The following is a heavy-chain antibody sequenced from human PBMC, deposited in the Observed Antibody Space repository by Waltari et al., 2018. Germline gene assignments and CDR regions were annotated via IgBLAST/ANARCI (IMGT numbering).Heavy chain of an antibody. D-gene: IGHD6-19*01. CDR1: GGTFSSYA. CDR3: AQGQWLFPAYYYGMDV. V-gene: IGHV1-69*01. J-gene: IGHJ6*02. Sequence: VQLVASGAEVKKPGSSVKVSCKASGGTFSSYAISWVRQAPGQGLEWMGGIIPIFGTANYAQKFQGRVTITADESTSTAYMELSSLRSEDTAVYYCAQGQWLFPAYYYGMDVWGQGTTVTVSS. CDR2: IIPIFGTA.